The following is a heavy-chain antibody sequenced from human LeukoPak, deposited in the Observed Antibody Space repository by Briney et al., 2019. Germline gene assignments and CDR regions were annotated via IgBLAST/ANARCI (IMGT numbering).Heavy chain of an antibody. Sequence: GGSLRLSCAASGFTFSSYAMSWVRQAPGKGLEWVSAISGSGGSTYYADSVKGRFTISRDNSKNTLYLQMNSLRAEDTAVYYCAARLVSGSYGYYWGQGTLVTVSS. J-gene: IGHJ4*02. CDR2: ISGSGGST. V-gene: IGHV3-23*01. CDR3: AARLVSGSYGYY. CDR1: GFTFSSYA. D-gene: IGHD3-16*01.